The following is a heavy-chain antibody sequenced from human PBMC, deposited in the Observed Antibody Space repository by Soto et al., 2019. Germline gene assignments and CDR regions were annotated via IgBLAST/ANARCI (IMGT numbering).Heavy chain of an antibody. CDR1: GGSISSGGYY. J-gene: IGHJ6*03. CDR3: ATLTWDYDFWSGSQPYYYMDV. D-gene: IGHD3-3*01. Sequence: SETLSLTCTVSGGSISSGGYYWSWIRQPPGKGLELIGYIYYSGSTNYNPSLKSRVTISVDTSKNQFSLKLSSVTAADTAVYYCATLTWDYDFWSGSQPYYYMDVWGKGTTVTVS. CDR2: IYYSGST. V-gene: IGHV4-61*08.